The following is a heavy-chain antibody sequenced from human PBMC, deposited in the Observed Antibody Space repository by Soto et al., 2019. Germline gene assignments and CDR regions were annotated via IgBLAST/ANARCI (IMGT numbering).Heavy chain of an antibody. V-gene: IGHV3-30-3*01. CDR3: ASFLLYRLA. D-gene: IGHD2-2*02. CDR2: ISYDGSNK. J-gene: IGHJ5*02. Sequence: SGGSLRLSCAASGFTFSSYAMHWVRQAPGKGLEWVAVISYDGSNKYYADSVKGRFTISRDNSKNTLYLQMNSLRAEDTAVYYCASFLLYRLAWGQGTLVTVSS. CDR1: GFTFSSYA.